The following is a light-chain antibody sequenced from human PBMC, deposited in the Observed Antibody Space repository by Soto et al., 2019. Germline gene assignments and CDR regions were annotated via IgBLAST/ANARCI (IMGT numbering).Light chain of an antibody. CDR1: QSISSW. CDR2: KAS. V-gene: IGKV1-5*03. J-gene: IGKJ4*01. CDR3: EQYAAYPLT. Sequence: DIQMTQSPSTLSASVGDRVTITCRASQSISSWLAWYQQKPGKAPNLLIYKASNLQSGVPPRFSGSGSGTEFTLIISSLQPDDFATYYCEQYAAYPLTFGGGTKVEIK.